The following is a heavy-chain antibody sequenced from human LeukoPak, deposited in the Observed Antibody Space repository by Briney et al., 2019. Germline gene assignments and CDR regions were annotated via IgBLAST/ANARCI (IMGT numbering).Heavy chain of an antibody. CDR1: GFALSSLD. D-gene: IGHD1-26*01. CDR3: AGGSYYSYDY. Sequence: GGSLRLSCAASGFALSSLDMTWVRQAPGQGPEWVSYISSSSSTIYYADSVKGRFTISRDNAKNSLYLQMNSLRAEDTAVYYCAGGSYYSYDYWGQGTLVTVSS. V-gene: IGHV3-48*01. CDR2: ISSSSSTI. J-gene: IGHJ4*02.